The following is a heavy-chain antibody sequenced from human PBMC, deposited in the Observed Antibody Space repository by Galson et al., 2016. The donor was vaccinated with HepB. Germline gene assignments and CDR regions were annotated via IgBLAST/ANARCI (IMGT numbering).Heavy chain of an antibody. CDR2: ISSAGTYE. D-gene: IGHD1-1*01. CDR3: AKAGVYNWNDVDLEY. CDR1: GFTFSSFA. J-gene: IGHJ4*02. Sequence: SLRLSCAASGFTFSSFAMHWVRQAPGKGLEWVAVISSAGTYEYYEDSVKGRFTLSRDNSEGTPYVQMNSLRAEDTAVYYCAKAGVYNWNDVDLEYWGQGTLVTVSS. V-gene: IGHV3-30*18.